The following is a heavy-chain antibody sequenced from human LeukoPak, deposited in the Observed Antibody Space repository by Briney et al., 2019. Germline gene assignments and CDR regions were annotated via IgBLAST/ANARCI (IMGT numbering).Heavy chain of an antibody. D-gene: IGHD2-2*01. Sequence: PSETLSLTCAVYGGSFSGYYWGWVRQPPGKGLEWIGSIYFSGSTYYNPSLKSRVTISVETSKVQFSLKLSSVTAADTAVYYCARDSCSSTSCRKKFDNWGQGTLVTVSS. J-gene: IGHJ4*02. V-gene: IGHV4-34*01. CDR1: GGSFSGYY. CDR3: ARDSCSSTSCRKKFDN. CDR2: IYFSGST.